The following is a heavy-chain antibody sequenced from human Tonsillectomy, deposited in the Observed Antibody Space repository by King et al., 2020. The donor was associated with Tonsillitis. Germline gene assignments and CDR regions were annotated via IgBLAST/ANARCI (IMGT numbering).Heavy chain of an antibody. CDR1: GGSISSYY. CDR3: ARGDTDFWCGRGAFDI. CDR2: IHYSGST. J-gene: IGHJ3*02. D-gene: IGHD3-3*01. Sequence: QLQESGPGLVKPSETLSLTCTVSGGSISSYYWSWIRQPPGKGLEWIGYIHYSGSTNYNPSLRSRVTISIDTSKNQFSLNLSSVTAADTAVYYCARGDTDFWCGRGAFDIWGQGTMVTVSS. V-gene: IGHV4-59*01.